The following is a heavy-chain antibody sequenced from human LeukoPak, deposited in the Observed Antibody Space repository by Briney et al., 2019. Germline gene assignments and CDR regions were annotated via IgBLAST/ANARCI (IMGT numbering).Heavy chain of an antibody. Sequence: GGSLRLSCSASGFTFSNYWMSWVRQAPGKGLEWVASIKQDGSEKYYVDSVKGRFTISRDNAKNSLYLQINSLRAEDTAVYYCARDRSSSWYLTPGFDPWAERPLLTVSS. CDR3: ARDRSSSWYLTPGFDP. J-gene: IGHJ5*02. CDR1: GFTFSNYW. D-gene: IGHD6-13*01. V-gene: IGHV3-7*04. CDR2: IKQDGSEK.